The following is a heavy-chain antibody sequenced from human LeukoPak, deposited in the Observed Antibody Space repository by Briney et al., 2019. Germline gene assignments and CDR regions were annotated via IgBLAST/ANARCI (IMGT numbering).Heavy chain of an antibody. D-gene: IGHD4-17*01. CDR2: INPNSGGT. V-gene: IGHV1-2*02. Sequence: GASVKVSCKASGYPFTGYYMHWVRQAPGQGLEWMGWINPNSGGTNYAQKFQGRVTMTRDTSISTAYMELSRLRSDDTAVYYCARSYGDYYDWYFDLWGRGTLVTVSS. CDR3: ARSYGDYYDWYFDL. J-gene: IGHJ2*01. CDR1: GYPFTGYY.